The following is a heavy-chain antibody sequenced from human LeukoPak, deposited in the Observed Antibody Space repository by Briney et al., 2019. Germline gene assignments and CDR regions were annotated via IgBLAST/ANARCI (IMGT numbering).Heavy chain of an antibody. V-gene: IGHV3-33*01. CDR2: ILNDGSQE. D-gene: IGHD3-16*01. Sequence: GGSLRLSCAASGFTFSSYGMHWVRQAPGKGLEWVAVILNDGSQEKYADSVKGRFTISRHNSKNTLFLQMNSQRAEDTAVYYCARDDALGDNALDIWGQGTMVTVSS. CDR1: GFTFSSYG. J-gene: IGHJ3*02. CDR3: ARDDALGDNALDI.